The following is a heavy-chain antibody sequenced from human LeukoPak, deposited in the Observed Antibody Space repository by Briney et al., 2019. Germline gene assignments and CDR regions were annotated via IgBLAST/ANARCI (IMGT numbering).Heavy chain of an antibody. CDR2: INPNSGGT. J-gene: IGHJ4*02. CDR3: ARGDTAAAATDY. Sequence: ASVKVSCKASGYTFTGYYMHWVRQAPGQGLEWMGWINPNSGGTNYAQKFQGRVTMTRDTSISTAYMELSRLRSDNTAVYYCARGDTAAAATDYWGQGTLVTVSS. D-gene: IGHD6-13*01. CDR1: GYTFTGYY. V-gene: IGHV1-2*02.